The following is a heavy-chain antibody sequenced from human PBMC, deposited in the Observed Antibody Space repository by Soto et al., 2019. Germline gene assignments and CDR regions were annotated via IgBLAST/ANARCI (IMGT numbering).Heavy chain of an antibody. Sequence: QVQLVESGGGVVQPGRSLRLSCAASGFTFSSYGMHWVRQAPGKGLEWVAVISYDGSNKYYADSVKGRFTISRDNSKNTLYLPMNSLRAEDTAVYYCAKGVGYSAVDYWGQGTLVTVSS. D-gene: IGHD2-15*01. V-gene: IGHV3-30*18. CDR1: GFTFSSYG. CDR3: AKGVGYSAVDY. CDR2: ISYDGSNK. J-gene: IGHJ4*02.